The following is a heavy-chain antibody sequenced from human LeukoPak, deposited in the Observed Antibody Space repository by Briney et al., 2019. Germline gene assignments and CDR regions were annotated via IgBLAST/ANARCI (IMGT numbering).Heavy chain of an antibody. V-gene: IGHV3-30*18. D-gene: IGHD4-17*01. CDR3: AKAQYGDYLNDAFDI. CDR2: ISYDGSNK. J-gene: IGHJ3*02. CDR1: GFTFSSYG. Sequence: GGSLRLSCAASGFTFSSYGMHWVRQAPGKGLEWVAVISYDGSNKYYADSAKGRFTISRDNSKNTLYLQMNSLRAEDTAVYYCAKAQYGDYLNDAFDIWGQGTMVTVSS.